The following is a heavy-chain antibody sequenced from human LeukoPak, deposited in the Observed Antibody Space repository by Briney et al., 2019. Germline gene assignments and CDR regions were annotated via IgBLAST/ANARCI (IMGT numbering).Heavy chain of an antibody. D-gene: IGHD3-3*01. Sequence: GGSLRLSCAASGFTVSSNYMGWVRQAPGKGLEWVSVIYSGGSTYYADSVKGRFTISRDNSKNTLYLQMNSLRAEDTAVYYCAKVPRFLEWFSYFDYWGQGTLVTVSS. CDR3: AKVPRFLEWFSYFDY. CDR2: IYSGGST. J-gene: IGHJ4*02. V-gene: IGHV3-53*01. CDR1: GFTVSSNY.